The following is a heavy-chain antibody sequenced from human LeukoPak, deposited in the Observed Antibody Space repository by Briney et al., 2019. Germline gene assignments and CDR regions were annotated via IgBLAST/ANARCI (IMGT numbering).Heavy chain of an antibody. Sequence: GASVKVSCKASGYTFTSYAMHWVRQAPGQRLEWMGWINAGNGNTKYSQKFQGRVTITRDTSASTAYMELSSLRSEDTAVYYCARDHGYSYGYGGAYWGQGTLVTVSS. J-gene: IGHJ4*02. CDR2: INAGNGNT. D-gene: IGHD5-18*01. CDR3: ARDHGYSYGYGGAY. V-gene: IGHV1-3*01. CDR1: GYTFTSYA.